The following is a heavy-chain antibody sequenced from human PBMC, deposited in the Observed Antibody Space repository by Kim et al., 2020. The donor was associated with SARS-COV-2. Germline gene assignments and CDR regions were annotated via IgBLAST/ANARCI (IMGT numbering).Heavy chain of an antibody. Sequence: GGSLRLSCAASGFTFSSYSMNWVRQAPGKGLEWVSSISSSSSYIYYADSVKGRFTISRDNAKNSLYLQMNSLRAEDTAVYYCARESVVGYYFDYWGQGTLIIVSS. CDR1: GFTFSSYS. D-gene: IGHD2-15*01. V-gene: IGHV3-21*01. CDR3: ARESVVGYYFDY. CDR2: ISSSSSYI. J-gene: IGHJ4*02.